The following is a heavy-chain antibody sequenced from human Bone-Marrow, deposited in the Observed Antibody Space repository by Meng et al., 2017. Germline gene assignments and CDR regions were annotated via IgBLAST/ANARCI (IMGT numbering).Heavy chain of an antibody. D-gene: IGHD4-23*01. Sequence: SSVKVSCKASGGTFSSYAISWVRQAPGQGLEWMGGIIPIFGTANYAQKFQGRVTITADKSTSTAYMELSSLRSEDTAVYYCARGGEDYGGNRAPLRDWGQGTLVTVSS. V-gene: IGHV1-69*06. CDR1: GGTFSSYA. CDR3: ARGGEDYGGNRAPLRD. J-gene: IGHJ4*02. CDR2: IIPIFGTA.